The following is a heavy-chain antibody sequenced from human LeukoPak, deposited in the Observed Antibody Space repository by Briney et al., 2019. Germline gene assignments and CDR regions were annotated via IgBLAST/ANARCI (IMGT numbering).Heavy chain of an antibody. Sequence: GGSLRLSCAASGFTVSSNYMSWVRQAPGKGLEWVSVIYSGGSTYYADSVKGRFTISRDNSKNTLYLQMNSLRAEDTAVYYCAKDPSSFGELLLVSPRFDYWGQGTLVTVSS. CDR1: GFTVSSNY. D-gene: IGHD3-10*01. CDR2: IYSGGST. CDR3: AKDPSSFGELLLVSPRFDY. V-gene: IGHV3-53*05. J-gene: IGHJ4*02.